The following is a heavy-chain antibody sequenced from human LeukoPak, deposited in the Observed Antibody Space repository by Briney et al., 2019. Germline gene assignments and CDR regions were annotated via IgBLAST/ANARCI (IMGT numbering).Heavy chain of an antibody. CDR2: ISYDGSNK. Sequence: TGRSLRPSCAASGFTFSSYAMHWVRKAPGRGLEWVAVISYDGSNKYYADSVKGRFTISRDNSKNTLYLQMNSLRAEDTAMYYCARAGQEWFGELGFDSWGQGTLVTVSS. V-gene: IGHV3-30*04. D-gene: IGHD3-10*01. J-gene: IGHJ4*02. CDR3: ARAGQEWFGELGFDS. CDR1: GFTFSSYA.